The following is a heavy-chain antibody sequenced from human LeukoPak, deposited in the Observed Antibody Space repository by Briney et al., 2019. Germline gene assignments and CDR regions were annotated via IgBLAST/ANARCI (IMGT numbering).Heavy chain of an antibody. Sequence: GGSLRLSCAASGFTFSSYEMNWVRQAPGKGLEWVSYIGSSGSTICYADSVKGRFTISRDNAKNSLYLQMNSLRAEDTAVYYCARGYGDYEGKFDPWGQGTLVTVSS. V-gene: IGHV3-48*03. CDR1: GFTFSSYE. CDR2: IGSSGSTI. J-gene: IGHJ5*02. D-gene: IGHD4-17*01. CDR3: ARGYGDYEGKFDP.